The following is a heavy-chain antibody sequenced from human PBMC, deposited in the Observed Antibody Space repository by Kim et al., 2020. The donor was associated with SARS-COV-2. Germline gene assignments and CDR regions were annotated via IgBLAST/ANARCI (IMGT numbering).Heavy chain of an antibody. CDR3: AKDPGSMVQLWFDY. D-gene: IGHD5-18*01. J-gene: IGHJ4*02. CDR2: ISWNSGSI. CDR1: GFNFDDYA. Sequence: GGSLRLSCAASGFNFDDYAMHWVRQAPGKGLEWVSGISWNSGSIGYADSVKGRFTISRDNAKNSLYLQMNSLRAEDTAMYYCAKDPGSMVQLWFDYWGQGALGTVSS. V-gene: IGHV3-9*01.